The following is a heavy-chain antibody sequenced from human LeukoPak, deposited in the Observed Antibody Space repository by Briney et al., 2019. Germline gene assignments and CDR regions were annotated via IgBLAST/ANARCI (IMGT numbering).Heavy chain of an antibody. CDR1: GYTFTSYD. CDR3: ARGYKPGYSRGWSIFDF. CDR2: MNPNSGNT. Sequence: VASVKVSCKASGYTFTSYDINWVRQATGQGLEWMGWMNPNSGNTGYAQKFQGRVTMTRNTSISTAYMGLSSLRSEDTAVYYCARGYKPGYSRGWSIFDFWGQGALVTVSS. J-gene: IGHJ4*02. V-gene: IGHV1-8*01. D-gene: IGHD6-19*01.